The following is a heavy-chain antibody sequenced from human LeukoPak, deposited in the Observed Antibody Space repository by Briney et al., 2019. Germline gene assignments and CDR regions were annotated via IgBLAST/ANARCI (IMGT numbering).Heavy chain of an antibody. D-gene: IGHD6-6*01. V-gene: IGHV4-39*07. CDR2: INHSGST. J-gene: IGHJ6*02. CDR3: ASSRGAARSYYYGMDV. CDR1: GGSISSSSYS. Sequence: SETLSLTCTVSGGSISSSSYSWGWIRQPPGKGLEWIGEINHSGSTNYNPSLKSRVTISVDTSKNQFSLKLSSVTAADTAVYYCASSRGAARSYYYGMDVWGQGTTVTVS.